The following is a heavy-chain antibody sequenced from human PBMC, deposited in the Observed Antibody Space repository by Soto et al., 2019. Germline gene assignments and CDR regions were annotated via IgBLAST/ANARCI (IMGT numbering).Heavy chain of an antibody. CDR3: ARGAIGDYVWVSYRQTGDYYYGMDV. D-gene: IGHD3-16*02. V-gene: IGHV1-8*01. Sequence: ASVKVSCKASGYTFTSYDINWVRQATGQGLEWMGWMNPNSGNTGYAQKFQGRVTMTRNTSISTAYMELSSLRSEDTAVYYCARGAIGDYVWVSYRQTGDYYYGMDVWGQGTTVTVSS. CDR2: MNPNSGNT. CDR1: GYTFTSYD. J-gene: IGHJ6*02.